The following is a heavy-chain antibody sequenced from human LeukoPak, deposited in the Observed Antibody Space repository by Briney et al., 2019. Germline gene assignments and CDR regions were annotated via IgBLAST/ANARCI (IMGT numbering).Heavy chain of an antibody. CDR2: IYYSGST. CDR3: ARVASLSVAGFDY. CDR1: GGSISSYY. V-gene: IGHV4-59*12. D-gene: IGHD6-19*01. J-gene: IGHJ4*02. Sequence: SETLSLTCTVSGGSISSYYWSWIRQPPGKGLEWIGYIYYSGSTNYNPSLKSRVTISVDTSKNQFSLKLSSVTAADTAVYYCARVASLSVAGFDYWGQGTLVTVSS.